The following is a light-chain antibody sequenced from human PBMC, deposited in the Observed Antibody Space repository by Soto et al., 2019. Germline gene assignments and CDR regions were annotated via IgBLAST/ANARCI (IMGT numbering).Light chain of an antibody. CDR3: QQYGTPLFT. Sequence: VLTQSPGTLSLSQGERATLSCGASQRVTNNFLAWYQQKPGQAPRLLIYGASSRATGVPDRFSGSGSGTDFTLTISRLEPGDFAVYYCQQYGTPLFTFGPGTRVDIK. CDR1: QRVTNNF. J-gene: IGKJ3*01. V-gene: IGKV3-20*01. CDR2: GAS.